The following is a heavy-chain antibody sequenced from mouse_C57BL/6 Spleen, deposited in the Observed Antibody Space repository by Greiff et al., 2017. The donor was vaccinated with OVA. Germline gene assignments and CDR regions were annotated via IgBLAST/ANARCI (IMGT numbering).Heavy chain of an antibody. CDR1: GYAFSSSW. CDR3: ARGGLRRGDGYYYAMDY. V-gene: IGHV1-82*01. D-gene: IGHD2-2*01. Sequence: QVQLQQSGPELVKPGASVKISCKASGYAFSSSWMNWVKQRPGKGLEWIGRIYPGDGDTNYNGKFQGKATLTADKSSSTAYMQLSSLTSEDSAVYFCARGGLRRGDGYYYAMDYWGQGTSVTVSS. J-gene: IGHJ4*01. CDR2: IYPGDGDT.